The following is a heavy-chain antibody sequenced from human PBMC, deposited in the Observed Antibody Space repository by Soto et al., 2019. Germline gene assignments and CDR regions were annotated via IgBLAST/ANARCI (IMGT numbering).Heavy chain of an antibody. J-gene: IGHJ4*02. CDR3: AKGTSIVDY. CDR1: GFPFSIYA. Sequence: GGSLRLSCAASGFPFSIYAMTWVRQAPGKGLEWVSSITYTGDTRYYADSVRGRFTVSRDNSRNTVHLQMNSLRVEDTAVYYCAKGTSIVDYWGQGTLVTVSS. V-gene: IGHV3-23*01. CDR2: ITYTGDTR.